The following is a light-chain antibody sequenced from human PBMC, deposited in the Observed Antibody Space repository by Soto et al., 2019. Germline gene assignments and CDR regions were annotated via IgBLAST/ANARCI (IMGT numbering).Light chain of an antibody. CDR3: TSYTTSRIWV. V-gene: IGLV2-14*01. J-gene: IGLJ3*02. Sequence: QSALTQPASVSGSPGQSITISCTGSSGDVGHYNYVSWYQQHPGKAPKLMIYEVSNRPSGVSNRFSGSKSGNTASLIISGLQAEDGAGYYCTSYTTSRIWVFGGGPNLTVL. CDR2: EVS. CDR1: SGDVGHYNY.